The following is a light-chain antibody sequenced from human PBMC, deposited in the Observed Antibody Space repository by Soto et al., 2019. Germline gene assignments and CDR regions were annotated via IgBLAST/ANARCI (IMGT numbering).Light chain of an antibody. CDR2: AAS. Sequence: DIQMTQSPSSLSASVGDRVTITCRASQSISSYLNWYQQKPGKAPKLLIYAASSLQSGVPSRFCGRGSGTDFTLTISSLQPEDFATYYCQQSYSTLFTFGPGTKVDIK. CDR3: QQSYSTLFT. CDR1: QSISSY. V-gene: IGKV1-39*01. J-gene: IGKJ3*01.